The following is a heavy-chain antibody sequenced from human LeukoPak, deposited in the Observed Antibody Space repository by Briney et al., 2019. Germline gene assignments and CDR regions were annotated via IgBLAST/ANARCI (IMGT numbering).Heavy chain of an antibody. Sequence: GGSLRLSCAASGFTFSSHSMNWVRQAPGKGLEWVSSISSSSSYIYYADSVKGRFTISRDNAKNSLYLQMNSLRAEDTAVYYCARAGSSGWYPNVDYYYYYGMDVWGQGTTVTVSS. CDR1: GFTFSSHS. V-gene: IGHV3-21*01. J-gene: IGHJ6*02. CDR3: ARAGSSGWYPNVDYYYYYGMDV. CDR2: ISSSSSYI. D-gene: IGHD6-19*01.